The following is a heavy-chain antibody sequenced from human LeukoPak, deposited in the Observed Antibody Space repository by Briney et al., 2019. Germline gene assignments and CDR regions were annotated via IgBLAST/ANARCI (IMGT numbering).Heavy chain of an antibody. Sequence: SETLSLTCTVSGGSISSGSYYWSWFRQPAGKGLEWIGRIYTSGSTNYNPSLKSRVTISVDTSKNQFSLKLSSVTAADTAVYYCARDRVGYWYFDLWGRGTLVTVSS. CDR1: GGSISSGSYY. V-gene: IGHV4-61*02. CDR2: IYTSGST. D-gene: IGHD1-26*01. CDR3: ARDRVGYWYFDL. J-gene: IGHJ2*01.